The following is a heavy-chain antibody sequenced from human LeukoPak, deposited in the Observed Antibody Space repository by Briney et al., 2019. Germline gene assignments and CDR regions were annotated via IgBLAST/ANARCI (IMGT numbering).Heavy chain of an antibody. V-gene: IGHV1-69*01. CDR3: ARAYSYIFDY. J-gene: IGHJ4*02. Sequence: AASVKVSCKASGGTFISYAISWVRQAPGQGGEWMGGIIPIFGTANYAQKFQGRVTITADESTSTAYMELSSLRSEDTAVYYCARAYSYIFDYWGQGTLVTVSS. CDR1: GGTFISYA. CDR2: IIPIFGTA. D-gene: IGHD5-18*01.